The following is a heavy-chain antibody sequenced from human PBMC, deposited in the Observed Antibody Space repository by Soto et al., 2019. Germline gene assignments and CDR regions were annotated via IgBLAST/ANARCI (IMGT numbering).Heavy chain of an antibody. CDR2: IYPGDSNT. V-gene: IGHV5-51*01. J-gene: IGHJ4*02. CDR1: GYIFTVYW. Sequence: EVQLVQSGAEVKKPGESLQISCKGSGYIFTVYWIGWVRQMPGKGLEWMGVIYPGDSNTRYSPSFQGQVTISADKSITTAYLQWSSLKASDTAIYYCVRREGNGWPYWGQGTLVTVSS. CDR3: VRREGNGWPY. D-gene: IGHD6-19*01.